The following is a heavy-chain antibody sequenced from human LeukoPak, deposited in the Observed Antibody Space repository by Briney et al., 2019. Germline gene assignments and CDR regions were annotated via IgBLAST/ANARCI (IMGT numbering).Heavy chain of an antibody. V-gene: IGHV1-2*04. D-gene: IGHD1-26*01. CDR3: ARAGKVGATDY. Sequence: ASVKVSCKASGYTFTDYYMHWVRQAPGQGLEWMGCINLYSGGAHYAQKFQDWLSMTRDTSINTAYMELSSLRSDDTAVYYCARAGKVGATDYWGQGTLVTVSS. CDR2: INLYSGGA. CDR1: GYTFTDYY. J-gene: IGHJ4*02.